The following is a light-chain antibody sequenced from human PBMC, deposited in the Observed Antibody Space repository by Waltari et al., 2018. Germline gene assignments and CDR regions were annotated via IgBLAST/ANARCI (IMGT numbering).Light chain of an antibody. CDR1: SSDVGSYNL. V-gene: IGLV2-23*01. J-gene: IGLJ2*01. CDR2: EGS. Sequence: QSALTQPASVSGSPGQSITISCTGTSSDVGSYNLVSWYQQHPSKAPKLMIYEGSKRPSGVSNRFSGSKSGNTASRTISGLQAEDEADYYCCSYAGSSTYVVFGGGTKLTVL. CDR3: CSYAGSSTYVV.